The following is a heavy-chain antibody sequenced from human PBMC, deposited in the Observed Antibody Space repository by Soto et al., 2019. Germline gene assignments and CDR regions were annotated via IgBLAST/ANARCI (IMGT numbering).Heavy chain of an antibody. Sequence: LRLSCAASGFTFSSYAMHWVRQAPGKGLEYVSAISSNGGSTYYANSVKGRFTISRDNSKNTLYLQMGSLRGEDMAVYYCAKTTVTTPYYYGMDVWGQGTTVTVSS. J-gene: IGHJ6*02. V-gene: IGHV3-64*01. D-gene: IGHD4-17*01. CDR1: GFTFSSYA. CDR3: AKTTVTTPYYYGMDV. CDR2: ISSNGGST.